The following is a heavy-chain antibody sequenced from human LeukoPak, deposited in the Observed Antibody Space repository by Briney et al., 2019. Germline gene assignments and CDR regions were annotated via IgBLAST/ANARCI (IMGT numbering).Heavy chain of an antibody. CDR3: AADPSYSSGYRYYFDY. Sequence: TSVKVSCKTSGFTFISSAVQWVRQARGQRLEWIGWIVVGSGNTNYAQKFQERVTITRDMSASTAYMELSSLRSEDTAVHYCAADPSYSSGYRYYFDYWGQGTLVTVSS. J-gene: IGHJ4*02. V-gene: IGHV1-58*01. D-gene: IGHD3-22*01. CDR2: IVVGSGNT. CDR1: GFTFISSA.